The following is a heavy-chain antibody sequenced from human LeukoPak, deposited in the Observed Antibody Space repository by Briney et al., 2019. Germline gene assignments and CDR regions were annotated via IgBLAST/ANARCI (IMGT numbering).Heavy chain of an antibody. V-gene: IGHV3-23*01. J-gene: IGHJ4*02. Sequence: GGTLRLSCAASGFTFSSYGVSWVRQAPGKGLEWVSAISGSGGGTYYADSVKGRLTISRDNSKNTLYLQMNSLRAEDTAVYYCAKTRGPTPMVWGQGTLVTVSS. CDR1: GFTFSSYG. D-gene: IGHD3-10*01. CDR2: ISGSGGGT. CDR3: AKTRGPTPMV.